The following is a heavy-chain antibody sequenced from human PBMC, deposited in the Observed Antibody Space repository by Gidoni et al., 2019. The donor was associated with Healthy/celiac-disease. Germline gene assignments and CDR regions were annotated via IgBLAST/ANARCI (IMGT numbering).Heavy chain of an antibody. CDR3: AKDIGHRWLSPNYYMDV. V-gene: IGHV3-9*01. D-gene: IGHD3-22*01. CDR1: GFPFDDYA. CDR2: ISGNSGSI. J-gene: IGHJ6*03. Sequence: EVQLVESGGGLVQPGRSLRLSCAASGFPFDDYAMHWVRQAPGKGLEWVSGISGNSGSIGYADSVKGRFTISRDNAKNSLYLQMNSLRAEDTALYYCAKDIGHRWLSPNYYMDVWGKGTTVTVSS.